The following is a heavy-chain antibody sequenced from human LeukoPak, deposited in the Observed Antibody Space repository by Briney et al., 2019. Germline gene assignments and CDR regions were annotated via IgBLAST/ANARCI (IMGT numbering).Heavy chain of an antibody. D-gene: IGHD7-27*01. V-gene: IGHV4-31*03. Sequence: TSETLSLTSTVSGGSSSSGGYYWSWTRQHPGKGLGWIGYIYYSGSTYYNPSLKSRVTISVDTSKNQFSLKLSSVTPADTAVYYCAGLRASGAFDIWGQGTMVTVSS. CDR2: IYYSGST. J-gene: IGHJ3*02. CDR3: AGLRASGAFDI. CDR1: GGSSSSGGYY.